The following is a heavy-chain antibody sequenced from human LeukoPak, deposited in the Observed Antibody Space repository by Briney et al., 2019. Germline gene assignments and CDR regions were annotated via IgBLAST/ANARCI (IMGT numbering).Heavy chain of an antibody. CDR2: ISSAGTT. D-gene: IGHD6-6*01. V-gene: IGHV3-66*01. CDR1: GFTVSSSY. CDR3: AREAIAGRPIGY. Sequence: PGGSLRLSCAASGFTVSSSYMSWVRQAPGKGLEWVSIISSAGTTYYADSVKGRFTISRDNAKNTLYLQMNSLRAEDTAVYYCAREAIAGRPIGYWGQGTLVTVSS. J-gene: IGHJ4*02.